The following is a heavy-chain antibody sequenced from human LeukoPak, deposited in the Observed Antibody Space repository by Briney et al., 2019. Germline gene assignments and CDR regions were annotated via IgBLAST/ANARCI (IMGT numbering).Heavy chain of an antibody. J-gene: IGHJ4*02. CDR2: ISWNSGSI. CDR1: GFTFDDYA. D-gene: IGHD3-3*01. CDR3: TRDFDFSSAI. Sequence: GGSLRLSCAASGFTFDDYAMHWVRQAPGKGLEWVSGISWNSGSIGYADSVKGRLTTSRDNAKNTLFLQMNSLRAEDTAVYYCTRDFDFSSAIWGQGTLVTVSS. V-gene: IGHV3-9*01.